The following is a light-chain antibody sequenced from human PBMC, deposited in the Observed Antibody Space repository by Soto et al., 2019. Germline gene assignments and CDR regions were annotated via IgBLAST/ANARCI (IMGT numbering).Light chain of an antibody. J-gene: IGKJ1*01. CDR3: QQYYKVPWT. CDR2: GAS. CDR1: RSVFYSYNIETF. V-gene: IGKV4-1*01. Sequence: IATTQFPDSLAVSLGESATIHCRRSRSVFYSYNIETFLAWDQQKPGQSPKHLIYGASNLESGVHDRFNGSGSGTDFTLTISSLQAEDVALYYCQQYYKVPWTCGQGTKVDNK.